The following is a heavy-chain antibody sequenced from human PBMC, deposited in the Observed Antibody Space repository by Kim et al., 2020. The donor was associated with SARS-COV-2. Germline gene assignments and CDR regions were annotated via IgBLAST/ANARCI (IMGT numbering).Heavy chain of an antibody. CDR2: IDPTGGNA. CDR3: ARADDQYFDY. J-gene: IGHJ4*02. V-gene: IGHV1-46*01. Sequence: ASVKVSCKASGYTFTSSYLHWVRQAPGQGLEWMGIIDPTGGNATYAQRFQGRVALTRDTSTNTAYMELSSLRSEDTAVYYCARADDQYFDYWGQGTLVP. D-gene: IGHD3-3*01. CDR1: GYTFTSSY.